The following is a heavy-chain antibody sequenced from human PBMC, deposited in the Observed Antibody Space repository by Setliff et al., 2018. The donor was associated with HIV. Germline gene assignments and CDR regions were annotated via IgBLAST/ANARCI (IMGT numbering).Heavy chain of an antibody. CDR1: GGSISGTNYV. CDR3: ASGGVDFVWGSYSPVPI. J-gene: IGHJ3*02. Sequence: SETLSLTCTVYGGSISGTNYVWGWIRQTPRKGLEWIGTIHYSGSTYHNPSLESRITMSVDTSKNQFFLRLNSVSAADTAVYYCASGGVDFVWGSYSPVPIWGQGTMVTVSS. V-gene: IGHV4-39*01. D-gene: IGHD3-16*01. CDR2: IHYSGST.